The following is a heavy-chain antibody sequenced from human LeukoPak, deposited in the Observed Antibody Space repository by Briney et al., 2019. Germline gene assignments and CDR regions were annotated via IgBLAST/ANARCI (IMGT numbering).Heavy chain of an antibody. J-gene: IGHJ5*02. Sequence: GGSLRLSCAVSGFTFSSYWMSWVRQAPGKGLEWVANIKEDGTEKYYQDSVKGRFTISRDNAKNSLYLQMNSLRAEDTAVYYCARDGTLGAFDPWGQGTLVTVSS. CDR1: GFTFSSYW. V-gene: IGHV3-7*01. CDR2: IKEDGTEK. CDR3: ARDGTLGAFDP. D-gene: IGHD3/OR15-3a*01.